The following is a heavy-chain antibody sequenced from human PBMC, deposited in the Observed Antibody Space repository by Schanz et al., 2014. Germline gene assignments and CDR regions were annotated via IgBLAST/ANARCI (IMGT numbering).Heavy chain of an antibody. J-gene: IGHJ5*02. D-gene: IGHD6-19*01. V-gene: IGHV4-39*07. CDR1: GGSISSSNYY. CDR3: ARGHHPHGITVAARGFDP. CDR2: IYYSGST. Sequence: QLQLQESGPGLVKPSETLSLTCTVSGGSISSSNYYWGWIRQPPGKGLEWIESIYYSGSTYYNPSFKSRVTTSVDTSKNQFSLKLSSVTAADTAVYYCARGHHPHGITVAARGFDPWGQGTLVTVSS.